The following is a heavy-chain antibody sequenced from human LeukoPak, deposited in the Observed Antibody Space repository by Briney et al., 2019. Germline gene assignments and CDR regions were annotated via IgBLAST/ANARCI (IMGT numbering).Heavy chain of an antibody. D-gene: IGHD3-10*01. V-gene: IGHV3-21*01. Sequence: GGSLRLSCVASGFSFSSYSMNWVRQAPGKGLEWVSSISSSSSNIYYADSVKGRFTISRDNAKNSLYLQMNSLRAEDTAVYYCARDLYGSGRYQRDYWGQGTLVTVSS. J-gene: IGHJ4*02. CDR3: ARDLYGSGRYQRDY. CDR2: ISSSSSNI. CDR1: GFSFSSYS.